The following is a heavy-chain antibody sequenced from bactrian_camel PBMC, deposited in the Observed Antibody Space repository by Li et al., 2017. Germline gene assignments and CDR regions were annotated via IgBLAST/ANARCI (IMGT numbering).Heavy chain of an antibody. Sequence: QVQLVESGGGSVQSGGSLRLSCAASGRTYSRYSMAWYRQAPGKGRVGVAAIDTDGSTVYVDVVKGRFTISKDNAGNTWYLQMDSLKPEDTAMYYCAVDGDPSTAKVEHGIWVDYDYAYWGQGTQVTVS. V-gene: IGHV3S57*01. J-gene: IGHJ4*01. D-gene: IGHD3*01. CDR2: IDTDGST. CDR1: GRTYSRYS. CDR3: AVDGDPSTAKVEHGIWVDYDYAY.